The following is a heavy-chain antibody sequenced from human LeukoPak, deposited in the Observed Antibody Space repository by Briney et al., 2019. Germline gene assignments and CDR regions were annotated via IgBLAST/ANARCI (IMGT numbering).Heavy chain of an antibody. CDR3: ARDRQQLAYNWFDP. V-gene: IGHV3-66*01. Sequence: GSLRLSCAASGFTVSSNYMSWVRQAPGKGLEWVSVIYSGGSTYYADSVKGRFTISRDNSKNTLYLQMNSLRAEDTVVYYCARDRQQLAYNWFDPWGQGTLVTVSS. CDR2: IYSGGST. J-gene: IGHJ5*02. D-gene: IGHD6-13*01. CDR1: GFTVSSNY.